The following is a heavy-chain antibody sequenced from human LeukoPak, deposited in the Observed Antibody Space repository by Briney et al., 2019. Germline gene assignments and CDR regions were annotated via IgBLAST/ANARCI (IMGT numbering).Heavy chain of an antibody. CDR1: GFTFSSYS. CDR2: ISSSSSYI. J-gene: IGHJ6*03. D-gene: IGHD1-14*01. Sequence: GGSLRLSCAASGFTFSSYSMNWVRQAPGKGLEWVSSISSSSSYIYYADSVKGRFTISRDSSKNTLFLQMNSLRAEDTAVYYCAKGNLDAYYYYYMDVWGKGTTVTVSS. V-gene: IGHV3-21*01. CDR3: AKGNLDAYYYYYMDV.